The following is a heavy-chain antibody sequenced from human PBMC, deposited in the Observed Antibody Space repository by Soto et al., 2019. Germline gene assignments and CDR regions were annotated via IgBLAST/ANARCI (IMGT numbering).Heavy chain of an antibody. D-gene: IGHD4-17*01. CDR3: ARFRLSTVVTHYYYCGMDV. J-gene: IGHJ6*02. CDR2: IIPIFGTA. V-gene: IGHV1-69*01. Sequence: QVQLVQSGAEVKKPGSSVKVSCKASGGTFSSYAISWVRQAPGQGLEWMGGIIPIFGTANYAQKFQGRVMLTADESTSTAYMELSSLRSEDTAVYYCARFRLSTVVTHYYYCGMDVWGQGTTVTVSS. CDR1: GGTFSSYA.